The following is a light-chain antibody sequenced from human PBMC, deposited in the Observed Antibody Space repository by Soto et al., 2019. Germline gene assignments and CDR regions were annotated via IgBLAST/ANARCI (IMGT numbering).Light chain of an antibody. CDR2: GAS. CDR3: QQYGSSPGYT. CDR1: QSVSSSY. Sequence: EIVLTQSPGTLSLSPGERATLSCRASQSVSSSYLAWYQQKPGQAPRLLIYGASSRATGIPDRLRGSGSGKDFTLTISRLEPEDFAVYYCQQYGSSPGYTFGQGTKLEIK. J-gene: IGKJ2*01. V-gene: IGKV3-20*01.